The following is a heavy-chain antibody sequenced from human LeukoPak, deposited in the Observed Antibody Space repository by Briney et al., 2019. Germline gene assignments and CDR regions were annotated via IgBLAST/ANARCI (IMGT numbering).Heavy chain of an antibody. D-gene: IGHD6-19*01. Sequence: SETLSLTCTVSGGSISSSSYYWGWIRQPPGKGLEWIGSIYYSGSTYYNPSLKSRVTISVDTSKNQFSLKLSSVTAADTAVYYCASRIAVTDYWGQGTLVTVSS. CDR3: ASRIAVTDY. V-gene: IGHV4-39*01. CDR1: GGSISSSSYY. CDR2: IYYSGST. J-gene: IGHJ4*02.